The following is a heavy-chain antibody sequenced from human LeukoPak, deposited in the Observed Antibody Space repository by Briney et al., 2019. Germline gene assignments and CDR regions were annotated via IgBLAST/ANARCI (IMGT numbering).Heavy chain of an antibody. CDR1: GFIFSNYG. CDR2: VSGSGGDT. D-gene: IGHD6-13*01. Sequence: GGSLRLSCAASGFIFSNYGMSWVRQAPGKGLEWVSSVSGSGGDTYYADSVKGRFTVSRDNSKNTLYLQMNSLRAEDTAVYYCAKDLGGSSWYYWGQGTLVTVSS. V-gene: IGHV3-23*01. CDR3: AKDLGGSSWYY. J-gene: IGHJ4*02.